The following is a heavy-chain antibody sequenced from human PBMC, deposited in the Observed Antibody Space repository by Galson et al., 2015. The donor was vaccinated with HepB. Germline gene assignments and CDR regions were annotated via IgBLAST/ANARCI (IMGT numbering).Heavy chain of an antibody. V-gene: IGHV3-64D*06. CDR2: ISSKGGST. J-gene: IGHJ4*02. D-gene: IGHD6-13*01. CDR1: GFTFSNYA. CDR3: VKDKQQLALDD. Sequence: SLRLSCAASGFTFSNYAMHWVRQAPGKGLECVSAISSKGGSTYYADSVKGRFTISRDNSKNTLYLQMSSLRAEDTAVYYCVKDKQQLALDDWGKGTLVTVSS.